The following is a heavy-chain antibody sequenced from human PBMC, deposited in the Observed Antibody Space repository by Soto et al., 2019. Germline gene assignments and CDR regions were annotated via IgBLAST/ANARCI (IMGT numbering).Heavy chain of an antibody. CDR3: ARHGDSSSWSYFDS. J-gene: IGHJ4*02. CDR1: GGSISGYY. CDR2: IYDSGST. V-gene: IGHV4-59*08. D-gene: IGHD6-13*01. Sequence: SETLSLTCTVSGGSISGYYLTWIRQPPGKGLEWIGYIYDSGSTNYNPSLKSRVTISVDTSKNQFSLKLSSVTAADTAVYYCARHGDSSSWSYFDSWGQGTLVTVSS.